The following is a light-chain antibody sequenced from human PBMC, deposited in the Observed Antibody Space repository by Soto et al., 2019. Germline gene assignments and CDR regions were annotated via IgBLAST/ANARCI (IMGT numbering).Light chain of an antibody. CDR1: QSVSSN. Sequence: VRSPSPATMSVSPVESATLSCRASQSVSSNLAWYQQKPGQAPRLLIYGASSRAPGIPARFSGSASGTEFTLTISSLQSEDFAVYYCHQCNEWPWTFGQGTKVDIK. J-gene: IGKJ1*01. CDR2: GAS. CDR3: HQCNEWPWT. V-gene: IGKV3-15*01.